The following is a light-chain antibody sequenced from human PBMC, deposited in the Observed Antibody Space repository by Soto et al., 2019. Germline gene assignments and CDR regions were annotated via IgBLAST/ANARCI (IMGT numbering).Light chain of an antibody. J-gene: IGKJ5*01. CDR3: QQYENLPP. V-gene: IGKV1-33*01. CDR2: DAS. CDR1: QNINNY. Sequence: IQRTQSTSSLSASVGDRVTITCQASQNINNYLNWYQQKPGRAPKLLIYDASNLEAGVPSRFRGSGSGTDFTFTISRLQPEDIATYYCQQYENLPPFAQGTRLEIK.